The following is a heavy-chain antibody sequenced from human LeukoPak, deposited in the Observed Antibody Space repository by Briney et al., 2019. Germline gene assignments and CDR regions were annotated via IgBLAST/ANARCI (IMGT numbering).Heavy chain of an antibody. V-gene: IGHV3-11*01. CDR1: GFTFSDYY. J-gene: IGHJ4*02. CDR2: ISSSGSTI. CDR3: ARLPAYCSSTSCYYDY. D-gene: IGHD2-2*01. Sequence: GGSLRLSCAASGFTFSDYYMSWIRQAPGKGLEWVSYISSSGSTIYYADSVKGRFTISRDNAKISLYLQMNSLRAEDTAVYYCARLPAYCSSTSCYYDYWGQGTLVTVSS.